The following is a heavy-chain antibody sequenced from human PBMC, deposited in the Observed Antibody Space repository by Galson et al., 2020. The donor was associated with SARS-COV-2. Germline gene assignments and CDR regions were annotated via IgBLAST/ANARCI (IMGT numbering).Heavy chain of an antibody. CDR3: AIGPPRRVTPNYYVMDV. Sequence: ASLKVSCKASGGTFSNYAITWVRQVPGQGLEWMGRIIPSLGIINHIQNFKGRVTFTADESTTTAYVKLTNLRSEDTAVYYCAIGPPRRVTPNYYVMDVWGQGTTVIVS. V-gene: IGHV1-69*04. CDR2: IIPSLGII. J-gene: IGHJ6*02. CDR1: GGTFSNYA.